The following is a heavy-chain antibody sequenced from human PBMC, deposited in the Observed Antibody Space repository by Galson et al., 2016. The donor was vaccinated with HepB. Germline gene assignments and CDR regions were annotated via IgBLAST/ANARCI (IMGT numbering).Heavy chain of an antibody. CDR1: GFTFDDYT. V-gene: IGHV3-43*01. CDR3: VKGGMVYAAPCYYAMDV. J-gene: IGHJ6*02. D-gene: IGHD2-8*01. Sequence: SLRLSCAASGFTFDDYTMHWVRQSPGKGLEWVSLIDWNGHTTSYAASVKGRFTVSRDNSKKSLFLQMRSLRTDDTALYYCVKGGMVYAAPCYYAMDVWGQGTTVTVSS. CDR2: IDWNGHTT.